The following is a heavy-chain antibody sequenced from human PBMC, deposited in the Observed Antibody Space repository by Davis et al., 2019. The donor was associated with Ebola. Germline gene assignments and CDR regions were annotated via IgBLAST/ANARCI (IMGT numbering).Heavy chain of an antibody. V-gene: IGHV3-11*04. CDR3: ARDLTIFGVVLSDYGMDV. CDR2: ISSSGSTI. J-gene: IGHJ6*02. CDR1: GFTFSDYY. Sequence: PGGSLRLSCAASGFTFSDYYMSWIRQAPGKGLEWVSYISSSGSTIYYADSVKGRFTISRDNSKNTLYLQMNSLRAEDTAVYYCARDLTIFGVVLSDYGMDVWGQGTTVTVSS. D-gene: IGHD3-3*01.